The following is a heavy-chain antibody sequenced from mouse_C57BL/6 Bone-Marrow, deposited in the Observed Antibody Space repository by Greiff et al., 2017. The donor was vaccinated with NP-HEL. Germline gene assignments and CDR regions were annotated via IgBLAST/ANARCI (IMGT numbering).Heavy chain of an antibody. CDR2: ISNGGGST. D-gene: IGHD1-1*01. Sequence: VQLKESGGGLVQPGGSLKLSCAASGFTFSDYYMYWVRQTPEKRLEWVAYISNGGGSTYYPDTVKGRFTISRDNAKNTLYLQMSRLKSEDTAMYYCARHGDTTVVAPFDYWGQGTTLTVSS. J-gene: IGHJ2*01. CDR1: GFTFSDYY. CDR3: ARHGDTTVVAPFDY. V-gene: IGHV5-12*01.